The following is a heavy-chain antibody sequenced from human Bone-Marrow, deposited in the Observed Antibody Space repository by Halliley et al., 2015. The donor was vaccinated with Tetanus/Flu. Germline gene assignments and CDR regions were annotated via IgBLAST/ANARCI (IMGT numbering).Heavy chain of an antibody. CDR1: GFTFSYHG. Sequence: SLRLSCVASGFTFSYHGMSWVRQAPGKGLEWVAVISYDGSQKYYGDSVKGRFSISRDNSKSTLYLQMNSLRPEDTAVYYCGKDLALPEESGGYFEFGGRGTLVTVSS. CDR2: ISYDGSQK. J-gene: IGHJ4*02. CDR3: GKDLALPEESGGYFEF. D-gene: IGHD1-26*01. V-gene: IGHV3-30*18.